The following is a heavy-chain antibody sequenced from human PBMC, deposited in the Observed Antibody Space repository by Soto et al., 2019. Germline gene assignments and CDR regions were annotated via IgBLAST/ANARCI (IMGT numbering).Heavy chain of an antibody. D-gene: IGHD2-2*01. CDR2: IYWDYGK. CDR1: GFSLSTSGVG. J-gene: IGHJ1*01. V-gene: IGHV2-5*02. CDR3: AHRYCSRTSCYEAEYFQH. Sequence: QITLKESGPTLVKPTQTLTLTCTFSGFSLSTSGVGVGWIRQPPGKALEWLALIYWDYGKRYSPSLKSRLTITNDTTKNHVVLTMTNMYPVDPATYYCAHRYCSRTSCYEAEYFQHWVHGTLVTVSS.